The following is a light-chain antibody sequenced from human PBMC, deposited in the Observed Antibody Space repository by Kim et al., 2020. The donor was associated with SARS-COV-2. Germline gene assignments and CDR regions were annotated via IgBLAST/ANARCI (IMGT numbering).Light chain of an antibody. V-gene: IGLV2-14*01. J-gene: IGLJ1*01. Sequence: QSALTQPASVSGSPGQSITISCTGTSSDVGGYNYVSWYQQHPGKAPKLMIYDVSKRPSGVSHRFSGSKSGNTASLTISGLQAEDEADYYCSSYTCSSTYVFGTGTKVTVL. CDR3: SSYTCSSTYV. CDR1: SSDVGGYNY. CDR2: DVS.